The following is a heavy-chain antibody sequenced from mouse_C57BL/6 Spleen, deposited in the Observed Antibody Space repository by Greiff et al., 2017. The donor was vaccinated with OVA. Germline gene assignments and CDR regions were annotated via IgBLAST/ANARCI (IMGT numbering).Heavy chain of an antibody. CDR2: IRLKSDNYAT. J-gene: IGHJ2*01. V-gene: IGHV6-3*01. CDR3: TSSYFDY. CDR1: GFTFSNYW. Sequence: EVKLEESGGGLVQPGGSMKLSCVASGFTFSNYWMNWVRQSPEKGLEWVAQIRLKSDNYATHYAESVKGRFTISRDDSKSSVYLQMNNLWAEDTGIYYCTSSYFDYWGQGTTLTVSS.